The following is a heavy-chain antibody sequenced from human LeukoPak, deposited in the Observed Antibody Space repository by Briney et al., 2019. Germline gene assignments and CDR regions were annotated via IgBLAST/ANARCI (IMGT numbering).Heavy chain of an antibody. Sequence: GGSLRLSCVASGLTFSTYEMNWVRQAPGKGLEWVSYISSSGTTIYYADSVKGRFTISRDNAKNSLHLQMNSLRAEDTAVYYCARHDSGSFSDAFDIWGQGTMVTVSS. D-gene: IGHD1-26*01. V-gene: IGHV3-48*03. CDR3: ARHDSGSFSDAFDI. CDR2: ISSSGTTI. CDR1: GLTFSTYE. J-gene: IGHJ3*02.